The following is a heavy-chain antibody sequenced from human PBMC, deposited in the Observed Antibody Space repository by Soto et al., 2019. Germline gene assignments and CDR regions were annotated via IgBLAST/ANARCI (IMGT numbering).Heavy chain of an antibody. CDR1: GFTFSSYS. D-gene: IGHD3-3*01. Sequence: GGSLRLSCAASGFTFSSYSMNWVRQAPGKGLEWVSSISSSSSYIYYADSVKGRFTISRDNAKNSLYLQMNSLRAEDTAVYYCARDSIPTSYDFWSRYYTPTTYGMDVWGQGTTVTVSS. J-gene: IGHJ6*02. CDR3: ARDSIPTSYDFWSRYYTPTTYGMDV. CDR2: ISSSSSYI. V-gene: IGHV3-21*01.